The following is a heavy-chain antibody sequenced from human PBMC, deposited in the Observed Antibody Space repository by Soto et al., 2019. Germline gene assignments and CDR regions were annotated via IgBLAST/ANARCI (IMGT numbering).Heavy chain of an antibody. J-gene: IGHJ4*02. CDR1: GFTFSGSA. CDR2: IRSKPNSYAT. D-gene: IGHD3-3*02. CDR3: TRRKLDGSAGLDPFDF. V-gene: IGHV3-73*01. Sequence: PGGSLRLSCAASGFTFSGSAIHWVRQASGKGLEWVGRIRSKPNSYATAYTASVKGRFTISRDDSKNTAYLQMNSLKTEDTAVYYCTRRKLDGSAGLDPFDFWGQGTLVTVSS.